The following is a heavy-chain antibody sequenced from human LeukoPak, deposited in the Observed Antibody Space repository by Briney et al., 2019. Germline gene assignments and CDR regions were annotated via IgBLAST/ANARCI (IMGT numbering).Heavy chain of an antibody. D-gene: IGHD3-16*01. CDR2: INHSGST. CDR1: GGSFSGYY. V-gene: IGHV4-34*01. J-gene: IGHJ4*02. Sequence: SETLSLTCAVYGGSFSGYYWSWIRQPPGKGLEWIGEINHSGSTNYNPSLKSRVTISVDTSKNQFSLKLSSVTAADTAVYYCARGQGDAHTLPFDYWGQGTLVTVSS. CDR3: ARGQGDAHTLPFDY.